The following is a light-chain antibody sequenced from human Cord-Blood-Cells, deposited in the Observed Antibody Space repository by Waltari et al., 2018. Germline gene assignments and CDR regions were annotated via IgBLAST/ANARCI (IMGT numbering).Light chain of an antibody. CDR1: QSISSY. CDR3: QQSYSTHLP. CDR2: AAS. V-gene: IGKV1-39*01. Sequence: DIQMTQSPSSLSASAVDRATITCRASQSISSYLNWYQQKPGKAPKLLIYAASSLQSGVPSSFSCSGSGTDFTLTISSLQPEDFATYYCQQSYSTHLPFGPGPKVDIK. J-gene: IGKJ3*01.